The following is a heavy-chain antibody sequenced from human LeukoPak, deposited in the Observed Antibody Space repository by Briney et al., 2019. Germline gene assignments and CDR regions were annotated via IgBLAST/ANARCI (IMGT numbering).Heavy chain of an antibody. CDR2: IYRTGSI. Sequence: SETLSLTCAVYGGSFSGYYWSWIRQPPGKGLEWIGSIYRTGSINYNPSLKSRVTISLDTSKNQFSLKVNSVTAADTAVYYCARGDCSSTICYSPMDVWGKGTTVTVSS. V-gene: IGHV4-34*01. CDR1: GGSFSGYY. CDR3: ARGDCSSTICYSPMDV. J-gene: IGHJ6*03. D-gene: IGHD2-2*01.